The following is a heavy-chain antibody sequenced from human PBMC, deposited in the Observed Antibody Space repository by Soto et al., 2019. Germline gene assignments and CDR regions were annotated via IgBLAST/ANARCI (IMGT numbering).Heavy chain of an antibody. V-gene: IGHV4-39*01. CDR3: ARHVLMVYAKSHPFDY. D-gene: IGHD2-8*01. Sequence: SETLSLTCTVSGGSISSSSYYWGWIRQPPGKGLEWIGSIYYSGSTYYNPSLKSRVTISVDTSKNQFSLKLSSVTAADTAVYYCARHVLMVYAKSHPFDYWGQGTLVTVSS. CDR1: GGSISSSSYY. J-gene: IGHJ4*02. CDR2: IYYSGST.